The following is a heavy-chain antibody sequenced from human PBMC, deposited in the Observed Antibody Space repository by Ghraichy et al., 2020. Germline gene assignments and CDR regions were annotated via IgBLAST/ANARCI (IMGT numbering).Heavy chain of an antibody. V-gene: IGHV4-34*01. CDR3: ARTASHRPFGWFDP. D-gene: IGHD3-16*01. CDR2: ISHSGSA. J-gene: IGHJ5*02. CDR1: GGSFNDYY. Sequence: SETLSLTCAVYGGSFNDYYWSWIRQPPGKGLEWIGEISHSGSANYSPSLNSRVTISVDTSKNQFSLKVSSVTAAATSIYYCARTASHRPFGWFDPWGQGTLVTVSS.